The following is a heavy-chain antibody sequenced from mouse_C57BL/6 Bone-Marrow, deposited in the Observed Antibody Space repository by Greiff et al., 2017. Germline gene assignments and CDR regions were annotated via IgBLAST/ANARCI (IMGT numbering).Heavy chain of an antibody. J-gene: IGHJ2*01. CDR2: IYPSDSET. CDR1: GYTFTSSW. CDR3: ARSRVTRDY. V-gene: IGHV1-61*01. D-gene: IGHD2-2*01. Sequence: VQLQQPGAELVRPGSSVKLSCKASGYTFTSSWMDWVKQRPGQGLEWIGNIYPSDSETHYNQKFKDKATLTVDKSSSTAYMQLSSLTSEDSAVXYCARSRVTRDYWGQGTTLTVSS.